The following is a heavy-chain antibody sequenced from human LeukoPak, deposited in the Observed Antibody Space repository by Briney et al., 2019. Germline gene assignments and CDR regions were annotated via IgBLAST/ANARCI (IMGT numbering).Heavy chain of an antibody. CDR2: IYYDGRNI. CDR3: AKQGALRDFDY. Sequence: GGSLRLSCAASGFTFSNYGMHWVRQAPGKGLEWVAFIYYDGRNIYYTDSVKGRFTISRDNSKNTLYLQMDRLRAEDTAVYYCAKQGALRDFDYWGQGTLVTVSS. V-gene: IGHV3-30*02. D-gene: IGHD2-15*01. CDR1: GFTFSNYG. J-gene: IGHJ4*02.